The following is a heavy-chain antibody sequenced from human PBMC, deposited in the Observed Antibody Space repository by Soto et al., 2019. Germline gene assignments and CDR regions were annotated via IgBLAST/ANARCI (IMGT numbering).Heavy chain of an antibody. V-gene: IGHV1-2*04. CDR2: INPNSGGT. D-gene: IGHD2-15*01. CDR3: ARGVLLYHYYYYGMDV. Sequence: ASVKVSCKASGYTFTGYYMHWVRQAPGQGLEWMGWINPNSGGTNYAQKFQGWVTMTRDTSISTAYMELSRLRSDDTAVNYCARGVLLYHYYYYGMDVWGQGTTVTVSS. CDR1: GYTFTGYY. J-gene: IGHJ6*02.